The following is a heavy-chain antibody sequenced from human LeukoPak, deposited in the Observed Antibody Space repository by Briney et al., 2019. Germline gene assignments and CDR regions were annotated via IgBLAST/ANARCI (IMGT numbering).Heavy chain of an antibody. J-gene: IGHJ4*02. V-gene: IGHV3-20*04. CDR3: AKDRGFGYYDSSGYYPY. CDR1: GFTFDDYG. D-gene: IGHD3-22*01. Sequence: PGGSLRLTCAASGFTFDDYGMSWVRQAPGEGLEWVSGVNWNGGSTGYADSVKGRFTISRDNSKNTLYLQMNSLRAEDTAVYYCAKDRGFGYYDSSGYYPYWGQGTLVTVSS. CDR2: VNWNGGST.